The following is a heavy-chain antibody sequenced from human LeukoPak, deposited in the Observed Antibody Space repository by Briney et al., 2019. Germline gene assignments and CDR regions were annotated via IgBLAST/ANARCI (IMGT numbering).Heavy chain of an antibody. V-gene: IGHV3-53*01. CDR3: ARGLAGGSGNYFYFDY. J-gene: IGHJ4*02. Sequence: GGSLRLSCAVSGFTVSSNYLSWVRQAPGQGLAWVSIIYSGGSTYYADSVKGRFTISRDNSKNTLYLQMNSLRAEDTAVYYWARGLAGGSGNYFYFDYWGQGTLVTFSS. CDR1: GFTVSSNY. CDR2: IYSGGST. D-gene: IGHD3-10*01.